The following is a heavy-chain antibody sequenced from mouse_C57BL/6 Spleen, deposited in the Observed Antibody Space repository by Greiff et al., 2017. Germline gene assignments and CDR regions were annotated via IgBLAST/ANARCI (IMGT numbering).Heavy chain of an antibody. D-gene: IGHD4-1*02. CDR3: TGNWDDWFAY. CDR1: GFTFSNYW. J-gene: IGHJ3*01. CDR2: IRLKSDNYAT. V-gene: IGHV6-3*01. Sequence: EVKLEESGGGLVQPGGSMKLSCVASGFTFSNYWMNWVRQSPEKGLEWVAQIRLKSDNYATHYAESVKGRFTISRDDSKSSVYLQMNNLRAEDTGMYYCTGNWDDWFAYWGQGTLVTVSA.